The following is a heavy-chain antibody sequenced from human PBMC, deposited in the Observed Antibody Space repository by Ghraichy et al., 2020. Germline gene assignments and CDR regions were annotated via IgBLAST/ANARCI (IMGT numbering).Heavy chain of an antibody. CDR1: GGSISSYY. V-gene: IGHV4-59*01. CDR3: ARDWCSSTSCKESQGWFDP. CDR2: IYYSGST. J-gene: IGHJ5*02. D-gene: IGHD2-2*01. Sequence: SETLSLTCTVSGGSISSYYWSWIRQPPGKGLEWIGYIYYSGSTNYNPSLKSRVTISVDTSKNQFSLKLSSVTAADTAVYYCARDWCSSTSCKESQGWFDPWGQGTLVTVSS.